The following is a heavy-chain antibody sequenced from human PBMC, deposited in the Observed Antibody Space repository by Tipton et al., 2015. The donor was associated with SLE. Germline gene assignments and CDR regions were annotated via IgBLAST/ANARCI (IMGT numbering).Heavy chain of an antibody. CDR3: ASTRGGEAAAAFDY. V-gene: IGHV1-8*01. D-gene: IGHD6-13*01. CDR2: MNPNSGNT. J-gene: IGHJ4*02. Sequence: QSGAEVKKPGASVKVSCKASGYTFTSYDINWVRQATGQGLEWMGWMNPNSGNTGYAQKFQGRVTMTRNTSISTAYMELSSLRSDDTAVYYCASTRGGEAAAAFDYWGQGTLVTVSS. CDR1: GYTFTSYD.